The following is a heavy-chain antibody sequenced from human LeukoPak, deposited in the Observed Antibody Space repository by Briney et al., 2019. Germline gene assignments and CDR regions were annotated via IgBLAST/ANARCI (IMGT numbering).Heavy chain of an antibody. J-gene: IGHJ4*02. CDR1: GFTFTSYS. Sequence: PGGFLRLSCAASGFTFTSYSMNWVRQAPGKGLEWVSSISRSSNYIYYADSVMGRFTISRDNAKNSLYLQMNSLRAEDTALYYCARENEGWVEYSSSSGAFDYWGQGTLVTVSS. D-gene: IGHD6-6*01. CDR2: ISRSSNYI. V-gene: IGHV3-21*01. CDR3: ARENEGWVEYSSSSGAFDY.